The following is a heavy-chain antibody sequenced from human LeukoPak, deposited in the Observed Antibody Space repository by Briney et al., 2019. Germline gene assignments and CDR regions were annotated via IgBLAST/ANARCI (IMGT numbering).Heavy chain of an antibody. V-gene: IGHV3-30-3*01. CDR1: GFTFSSYA. D-gene: IGHD1-26*01. CDR3: ARVQVGGSYYGPGY. J-gene: IGHJ4*02. Sequence: PGGSLRLSCAASGFTFSSYAMHWVRQAPGKGLEWVAVISYDGSNKYYADSVKGRFTISRDNSKNTLYLQMNSLRAEDTAVYYCARVQVGGSYYGPGYWGQGTLVTVSS. CDR2: ISYDGSNK.